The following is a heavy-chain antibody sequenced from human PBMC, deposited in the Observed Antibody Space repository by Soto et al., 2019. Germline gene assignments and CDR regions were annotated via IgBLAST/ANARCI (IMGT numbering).Heavy chain of an antibody. CDR2: INHSGSN. D-gene: IGHD6-6*01. CDR1: GGSFSGYY. CDR3: ARFKRRVAALPRLDWFDP. J-gene: IGHJ5*02. V-gene: IGHV4-34*01. Sequence: QVQLQQWGPGLLKPSETLSLTCAVYGGSFSGYYWSWIRQPPGKGLEWIVEINHSGSNNYNPSLNGRVTISVYTSTIQFSLNLSSVTAADTAVYYCARFKRRVAALPRLDWFDPWGQGPLVTVSS.